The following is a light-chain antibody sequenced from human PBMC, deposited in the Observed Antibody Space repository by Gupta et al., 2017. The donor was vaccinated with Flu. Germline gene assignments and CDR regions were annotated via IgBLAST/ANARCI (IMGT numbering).Light chain of an antibody. Sequence: GGRVTITCRASQIISTYLNWYQQKPGKAPKLLIYAASSLHSGVPSRFSGSGSATDFTLTISSLQPEDFATYYCQQTYSIPHTFGQGTKLEIK. CDR2: AAS. CDR1: QIISTY. CDR3: QQTYSIPHT. J-gene: IGKJ2*01. V-gene: IGKV1-39*01.